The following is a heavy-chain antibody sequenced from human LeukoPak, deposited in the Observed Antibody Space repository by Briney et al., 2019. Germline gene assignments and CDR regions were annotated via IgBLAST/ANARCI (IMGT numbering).Heavy chain of an antibody. V-gene: IGHV1-69*13. CDR1: GGTFSSYA. J-gene: IGHJ5*02. CDR2: IIPISGTA. CDR3: AREMWDIVGATDGWFDP. D-gene: IGHD1-26*01. Sequence: ASVKVSCKASGGTFSSYAISWVRQAPGQGLEWMGGIIPISGTANYAQKFQGRVTITADESATTAYMELSSLRYEDTAVYYCAREMWDIVGATDGWFDPWGQGTLVTVSS.